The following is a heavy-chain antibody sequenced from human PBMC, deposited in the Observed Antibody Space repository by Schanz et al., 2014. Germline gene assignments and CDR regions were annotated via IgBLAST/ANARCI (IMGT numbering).Heavy chain of an antibody. J-gene: IGHJ4*02. CDR2: INGYNGHT. D-gene: IGHD5-12*01. Sequence: QVQLVQSGAEVKKPGASVKVSCKASGYTFTDYGVIWVRQAPGQGLEWMGWINGYNGHTLYAQKFQGRVTMTTDTSTSTSYMELTSLRFDDTAVYYCARDFSAYVGNYFDYWGQGSLVTVSS. V-gene: IGHV1-18*01. CDR1: GYTFTDYG. CDR3: ARDFSAYVGNYFDY.